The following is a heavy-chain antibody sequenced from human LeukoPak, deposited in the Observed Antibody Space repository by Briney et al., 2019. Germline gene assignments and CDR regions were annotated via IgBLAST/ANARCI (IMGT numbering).Heavy chain of an antibody. Sequence: GASVKVSCKVSGYTLTELSMHWVRQAPGKGLEWMGGFDPEDGETIYAQKFQGRVTMTEVTSTDTAYMELSSLRSEDTAVYYCARLDSADAFDIWGQGTMVTVSS. J-gene: IGHJ3*02. CDR2: FDPEDGET. CDR3: ARLDSADAFDI. D-gene: IGHD1-1*01. V-gene: IGHV1-24*01. CDR1: GYTLTELS.